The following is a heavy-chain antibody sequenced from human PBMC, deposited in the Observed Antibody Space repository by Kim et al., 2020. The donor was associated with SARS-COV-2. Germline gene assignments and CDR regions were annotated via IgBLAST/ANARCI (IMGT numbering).Heavy chain of an antibody. CDR1: GGSISSYY. CDR3: ARDGRDGYNPLDYGMDV. V-gene: IGHV4-59*01. Sequence: SETLSLTCTVSGGSISSYYWSWIRQPPGKGLEWIGYIYYSGSTNYNPSLKSRVTISVDTSKNQFSLKLSSVTAADTAVYYCARDGRDGYNPLDYGMDVWGQGTTVTVSS. J-gene: IGHJ6*02. D-gene: IGHD5-12*01. CDR2: IYYSGST.